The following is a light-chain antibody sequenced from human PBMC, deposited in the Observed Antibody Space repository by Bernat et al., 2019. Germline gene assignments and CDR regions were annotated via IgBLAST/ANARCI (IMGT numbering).Light chain of an antibody. V-gene: IGKV1-5*03. CDR2: KAS. Sequence: DIQMTQSPSTLSASVGDRVTITCRASQSISSWLAWYQQKPGKAPKFLIYKASILESGVPSRFSGSGSGTEFTLTISSLQPDDFSTYYCQQYNSYPLTFGGGTRVEVK. CDR1: QSISSW. CDR3: QQYNSYPLT. J-gene: IGKJ4*01.